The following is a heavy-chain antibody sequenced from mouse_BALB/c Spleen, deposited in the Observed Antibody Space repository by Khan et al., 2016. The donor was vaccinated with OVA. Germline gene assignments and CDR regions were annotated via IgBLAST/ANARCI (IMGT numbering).Heavy chain of an antibody. CDR1: GYTFTSYT. CDR2: INPSNGYT. J-gene: IGHJ3*01. V-gene: IGHV1-4*01. D-gene: IGHD2-14*01. Sequence: QVQLKESGAELARPGASVKMSCKASGYTFTSYTIHWIKKRPGQGLEWIGYINPSNGYTNYTQKFKDKATLTTEKSSTTAYLQLSSLTSDDSAVYNCVRDGAYHRNDGWFAYWGQGTLVTVSA. CDR3: VRDGAYHRNDGWFAY.